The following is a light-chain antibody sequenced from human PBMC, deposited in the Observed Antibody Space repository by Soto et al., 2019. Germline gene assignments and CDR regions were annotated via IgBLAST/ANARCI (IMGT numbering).Light chain of an antibody. CDR1: QSFGNY. V-gene: IGKV3D-11*02. CDR3: QQRTSWHT. J-gene: IGKJ2*01. CDR2: DES. Sequence: ESVLTQSPATLSLSPGERATLACRASQSFGNYFAWYQQKNGQAPRLLIYDESNRATGIPARFSGSGSGTDFILTISDLEPDDFAVYYCQQRTSWHTFGQGNKLEIK.